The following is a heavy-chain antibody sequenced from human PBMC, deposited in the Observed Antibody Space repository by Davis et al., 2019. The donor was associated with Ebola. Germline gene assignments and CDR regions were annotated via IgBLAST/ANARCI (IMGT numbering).Heavy chain of an antibody. CDR2: INHHGIT. CDR3: ARGLFWSGLDV. CDR1: AGSFSGYY. D-gene: IGHD1-1*01. V-gene: IGHV4-34*01. J-gene: IGHJ6*02. Sequence: SETLSLTCALYAGSFSGYYWSWIRQPPGKGLEWMGEINHHGITSYNPSLKSRVSMSVDTSKKQFSLKVTSVTAADTAVYYCARGLFWSGLDVWGQGTTVTVSS.